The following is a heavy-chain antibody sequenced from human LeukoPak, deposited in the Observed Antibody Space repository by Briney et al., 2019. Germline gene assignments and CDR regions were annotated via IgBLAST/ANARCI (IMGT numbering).Heavy chain of an antibody. CDR2: IWYDGSNK. D-gene: IGHD3-22*01. CDR3: AKDPYLHDSSGYYPAGYFQH. CDR1: GFTFSSYG. V-gene: IGHV3-33*06. J-gene: IGHJ1*01. Sequence: PGGSLRLSCAASGFTFSSYGMHWVRQAPGKGLEWVAVIWYDGSNKYYADPVKGRFTISRDNSKNTLYLQMNSLRAEDTAVYYCAKDPYLHDSSGYYPAGYFQHWGQGTLVTVSS.